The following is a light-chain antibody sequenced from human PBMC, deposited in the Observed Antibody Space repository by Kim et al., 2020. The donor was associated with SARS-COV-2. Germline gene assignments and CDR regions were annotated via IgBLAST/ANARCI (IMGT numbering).Light chain of an antibody. Sequence: SYELTQPPSVSVAPGKTARITCGGNNIGSKSVHWYQQKPGQAPVLVIYYDSDRPSGIPERFSGSNSGNTATLTISRVEAGDEADYYCQVWDSSREVVFGGGTQLTVL. V-gene: IGLV3-21*04. CDR3: QVWDSSREVV. CDR2: YDS. J-gene: IGLJ2*01. CDR1: NIGSKS.